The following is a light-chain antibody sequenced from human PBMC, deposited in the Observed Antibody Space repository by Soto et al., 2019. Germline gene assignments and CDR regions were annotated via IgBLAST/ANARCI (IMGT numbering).Light chain of an antibody. CDR3: QQDDPSPPRYT. J-gene: IGKJ2*01. CDR2: AAS. V-gene: IGKV3-20*01. Sequence: EIVLTQSPGTLSLSPGESATLSCRASQSLNSNFLAWYQQKPGQAHRLLVYAASSRATGIPDRFSGSESGTVFSLTIRRLEPADFAVYYCQQDDPSPPRYTFGQGNNLEIK. CDR1: QSLNSNF.